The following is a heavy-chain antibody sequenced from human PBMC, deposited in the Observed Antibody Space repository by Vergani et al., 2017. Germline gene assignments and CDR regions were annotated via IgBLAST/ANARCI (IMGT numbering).Heavy chain of an antibody. V-gene: IGHV4-34*01. CDR1: GGSFSGYY. CDR2: INHSGST. J-gene: IGHJ4*02. D-gene: IGHD3-16*01. Sequence: QVQLQQWGAGLLKPSETLSLTCAVYGGSFSGYYWSWIRQPPGKGLEWIGEINHSGSTNYNPSLKSRVTIAVDTSKNQFSLKLSSVTAADTAVYYCARGTQFWRIDYWGQGTLVTVSS. CDR3: ARGTQFWRIDY.